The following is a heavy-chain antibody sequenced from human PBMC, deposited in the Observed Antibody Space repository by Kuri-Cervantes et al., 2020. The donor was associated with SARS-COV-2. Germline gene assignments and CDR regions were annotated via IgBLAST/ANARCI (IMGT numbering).Heavy chain of an antibody. CDR2: SNAGNGNT. CDR3: AREGQTYYDFWSGYYTEYYYYMDV. V-gene: IGHV1-3*02. D-gene: IGHD3-3*01. J-gene: IGHJ6*03. Sequence: ASVKVSCKASGYTFTSYAMHWVRQAPGQRLEWMGWSNAGNGNTKYSQEFQGRVTITRNTSISTAYMELSSLRSEDTAVYYCAREGQTYYDFWSGYYTEYYYYMDVWGKGTTVTVSS. CDR1: GYTFTSYA.